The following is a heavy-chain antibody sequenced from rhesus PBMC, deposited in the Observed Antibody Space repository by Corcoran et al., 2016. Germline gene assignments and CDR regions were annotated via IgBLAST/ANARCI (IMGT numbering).Heavy chain of an antibody. V-gene: IGHV4-147*01. J-gene: IGHJ5-2*02. CDR2: VSGSSGST. CDR3: ARDAVSLDV. Sequence: QLQLQESGPGLVKPSETLSLTCAVSGISITTNYWTWTRQYQGKGLELIGYVSGSSGSTSYNPSLNSRVTISKDTSENQFYLRLNSMTAADTAVYYCARDAVSLDVWGRGLLVTVSS. CDR1: GISITTNY.